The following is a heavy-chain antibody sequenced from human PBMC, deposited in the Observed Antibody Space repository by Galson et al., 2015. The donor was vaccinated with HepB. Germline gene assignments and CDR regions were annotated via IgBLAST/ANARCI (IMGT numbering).Heavy chain of an antibody. CDR2: IYPGDSDT. V-gene: IGHV5-51*03. D-gene: IGHD2-2*01. CDR1: GYSFTNYW. J-gene: IGHJ5*02. Sequence: SGAEVKKPGESLTISCKTSGYSFTNYWIGWVRQMPGKGLEWMGIIYPGDSDTRYSPSFQGQVTISADKAINTAYLRWSSLKASDTAVYYCVRLERYFTPTSCPHPLFDPWDQGTLVTVSS. CDR3: VRLERYFTPTSCPHPLFDP.